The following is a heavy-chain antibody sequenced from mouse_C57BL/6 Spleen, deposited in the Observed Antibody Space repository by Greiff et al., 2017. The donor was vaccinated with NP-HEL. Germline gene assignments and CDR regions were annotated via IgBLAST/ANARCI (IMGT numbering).Heavy chain of an antibody. CDR3: AKSHYRSSPGWFAY. Sequence: QVQLKQSGPELVKPGASVKISCKASGYAFSSSWMNWVKQRPGKGLEWIGRIYPGDGDTNYNGKFKGKATLTADKSSSTAYMQLSSLTSEDSAVYFCAKSHYRSSPGWFAYWGQGTLVTVSA. V-gene: IGHV1-82*01. CDR1: GYAFSSSW. J-gene: IGHJ3*01. CDR2: IYPGDGDT. D-gene: IGHD1-1*01.